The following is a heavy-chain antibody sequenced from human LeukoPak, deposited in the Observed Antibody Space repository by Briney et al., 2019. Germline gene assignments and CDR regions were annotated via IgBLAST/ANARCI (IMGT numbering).Heavy chain of an antibody. CDR2: IKQDGSER. V-gene: IGHV3-7*01. J-gene: IGHJ4*02. CDR3: ASRAGKPGNTPWCFDY. D-gene: IGHD1-7*01. CDR1: GFTFSNYW. Sequence: GGSLRLSCAASGFTFSNYWMSWVRQAPGKGPEWVANIKQDGSERNYVDSVKGRFTIARDNTKNSLYLQMTSLRGEDTAVYYCASRAGKPGNTPWCFDYWGQGALVTVSS.